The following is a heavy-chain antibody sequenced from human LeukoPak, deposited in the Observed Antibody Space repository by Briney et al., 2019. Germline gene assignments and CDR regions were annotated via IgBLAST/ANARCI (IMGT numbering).Heavy chain of an antibody. CDR2: IYPGDSDT. CDR1: GYRFTNYW. CDR3: ARQGVYYSDSSAFYH. Sequence: GESLKISSKGSGYRFTNYWIAWVRQLPGKGLELMGGIYPGDSDTRYSPSFQGQVTISADKSISTAFLQWSSLKASDTAIYYCARQGVYYSDSSAFYHWGQGTQVTVSS. V-gene: IGHV5-51*01. D-gene: IGHD3-22*01. J-gene: IGHJ4*02.